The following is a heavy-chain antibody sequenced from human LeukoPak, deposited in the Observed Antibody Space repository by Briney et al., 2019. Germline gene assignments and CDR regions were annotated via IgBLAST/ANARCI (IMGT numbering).Heavy chain of an antibody. D-gene: IGHD3-10*01. Sequence: SETLSLTCTVSGGSISSYYWSWIRQPPGKGLEWIGYIYYSGSTNYNPSLKSRVTMSVDTSKNQFSLKLSSVTTADTAVYYCARAAAYYGSGSPNWFDPWGQGTLVTVSS. CDR1: GGSISSYY. V-gene: IGHV4-59*12. J-gene: IGHJ5*02. CDR3: ARAAAYYGSGSPNWFDP. CDR2: IYYSGST.